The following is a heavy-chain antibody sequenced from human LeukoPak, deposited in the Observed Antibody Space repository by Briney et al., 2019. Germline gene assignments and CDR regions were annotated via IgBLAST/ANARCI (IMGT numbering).Heavy chain of an antibody. D-gene: IGHD3-22*01. CDR2: ISGSGGST. J-gene: IGHJ4*02. CDR3: AKLPSGYYYDSSGYRYFDY. Sequence: GGSLRLSCAASGFTFSSYAMSWVRQAPGKGLEWVSAISGSGGSTYYADSVKGRFTISRDNSKNTLYLQMNSLRAEDTAVYYCAKLPSGYYYDSSGYRYFDYWGQGTLVTVSS. CDR1: GFTFSSYA. V-gene: IGHV3-23*01.